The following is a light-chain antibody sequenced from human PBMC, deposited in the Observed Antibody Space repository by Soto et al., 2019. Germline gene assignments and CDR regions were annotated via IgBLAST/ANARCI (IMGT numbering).Light chain of an antibody. CDR1: QSISSSY. CDR2: GAS. CDR3: QQYGSSPLT. V-gene: IGKV3-20*01. Sequence: EIVLTQSPGTLSLSPGKRATLYCRASQSISSSYLAWYQQRPGQAPRLLIYGASSRATGIPDRFSGSGSGTEFTLTISRLEPEDFAVYYCQQYGSSPLTFGGGTKVDIK. J-gene: IGKJ4*01.